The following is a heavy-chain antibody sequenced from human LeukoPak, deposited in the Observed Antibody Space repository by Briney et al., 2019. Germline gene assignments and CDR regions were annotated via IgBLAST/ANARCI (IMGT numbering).Heavy chain of an antibody. J-gene: IGHJ4*02. CDR1: GFTFDDYA. D-gene: IGHD6-19*01. Sequence: PGGSLRLSCAASGFTFDDYAMHWVRQAPGKGLEWVSGISWNSGSIGYADSVKGRFTISRDNAKNSLYLQMNSLRAEDTAVYYCARAGSSGYHYWGQGTLVTVSS. CDR2: ISWNSGSI. CDR3: ARAGSSGYHY. V-gene: IGHV3-9*01.